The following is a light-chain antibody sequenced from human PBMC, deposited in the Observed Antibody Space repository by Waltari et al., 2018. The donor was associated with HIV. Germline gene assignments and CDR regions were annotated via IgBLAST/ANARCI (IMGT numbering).Light chain of an antibody. CDR2: KDS. J-gene: IGLJ7*01. V-gene: IGLV3-25*03. CDR1: VLPKQY. Sequence: SYELTQPPSVSVSPGQTARITCSGDVLPKQYAYWYQQKPGQAPVVVISKDSERPSGIPERFSGSSSGTTVTLTISGVQAEDEADYYCQSADSSGTYAVFGGGTPLTVL. CDR3: QSADSSGTYAV.